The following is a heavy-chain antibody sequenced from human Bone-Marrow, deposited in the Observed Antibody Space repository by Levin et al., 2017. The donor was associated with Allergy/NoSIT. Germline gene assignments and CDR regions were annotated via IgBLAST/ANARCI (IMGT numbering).Heavy chain of an antibody. J-gene: IGHJ4*02. CDR3: AAGYIGYSTLFDS. V-gene: IGHV3-23*01. CDR1: GLTFSHHA. D-gene: IGHD2-15*01. CDR2: IGSSGGAT. Sequence: GESLKISCEASGLTFSHHAMHWVRQTPGKGLEWVSGIGSSGGATYYADSVRDRFIISRDNSQNTLDLHMTDLRVEDTAIYYCAAGYIGYSTLFDSWGQGTQVTVSS.